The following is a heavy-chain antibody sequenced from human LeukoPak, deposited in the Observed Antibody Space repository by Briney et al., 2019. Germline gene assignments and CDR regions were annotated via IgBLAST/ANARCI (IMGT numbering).Heavy chain of an antibody. V-gene: IGHV3-30*04. CDR3: ARDPDSYYYYYYYMDV. CDR1: GFTFSSYA. D-gene: IGHD2-15*01. J-gene: IGHJ6*03. CDR2: ISYDGSNK. Sequence: SGGSLRLSCAASGFTFSSYAMHWVRQAPGKGLEWVAVISYDGSNKYYADSVKGRFTISRDNSKNTLYLQMNSLRAEDTAVYYCARDPDSYYYYYYYMDVWGKGTTVTVSS.